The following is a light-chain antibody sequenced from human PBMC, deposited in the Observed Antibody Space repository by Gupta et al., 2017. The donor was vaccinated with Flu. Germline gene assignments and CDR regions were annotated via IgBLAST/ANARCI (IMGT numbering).Light chain of an antibody. CDR3: GTWDNSLSGRV. CDR2: DSQ. J-gene: IGLJ3*02. V-gene: IGLV1-51*01. CDR1: ASNIGLNH. Sequence: QSDLTNPPSLSAPPRQWVTISCTGSASNIGLNHASWYQHLPGTAPKLLIYDSQKRPSGIPDRFSGSKSGTSATLGITGLRTGDEADYYCGTWDNSLSGRVFGGGTKVTVL.